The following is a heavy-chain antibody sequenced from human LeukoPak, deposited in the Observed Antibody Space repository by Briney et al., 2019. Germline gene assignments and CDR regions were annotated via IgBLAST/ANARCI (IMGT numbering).Heavy chain of an antibody. CDR2: ISSSGFNI. Sequence: GRSLRLSCAASGITFSSYEMNWVRQAPGKGLEWVSYISSSGFNIYYADSVKGRFTISRDNAKNSLYLQMNSLRAEDTAVYYCAGQSRLGYCSGGSCYSQPFDPWGQGTLVTVSS. J-gene: IGHJ5*02. CDR3: AGQSRLGYCSGGSCYSQPFDP. CDR1: GITFSSYE. D-gene: IGHD2-15*01. V-gene: IGHV3-48*03.